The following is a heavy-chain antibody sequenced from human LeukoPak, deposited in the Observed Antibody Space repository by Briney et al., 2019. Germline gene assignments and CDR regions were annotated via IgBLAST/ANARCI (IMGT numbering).Heavy chain of an antibody. CDR2: IKQDGNEK. CDR1: GFTFSSYW. Sequence: GGSLRLPCAASGFTFSSYWMSWVRQAPGKGLEWVANIKQDGNEKYYVDSVKGRFTISRDNAKKSLYLQMNSLRAEDTAVYYCARAPYHLRVEFCFDFWGLGTLLTVSS. D-gene: IGHD3-16*01. V-gene: IGHV3-7*03. J-gene: IGHJ4*02. CDR3: ARAPYHLRVEFCFDF.